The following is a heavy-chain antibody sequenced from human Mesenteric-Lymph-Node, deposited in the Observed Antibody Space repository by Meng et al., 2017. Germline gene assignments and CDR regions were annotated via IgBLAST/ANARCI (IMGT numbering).Heavy chain of an antibody. CDR1: GGSISSSNYY. D-gene: IGHD3-10*01. Sequence: QLQPQESDSGLVKPSQTLSLTCAVSGGSISSSNYYWDWIRQPPGKGLEWIGAIYHSGSTSYNPSLQSRVTMFVDTSKNQFSLMLTSVTATDTAVYYCARRRGGSGRDCWGQGTLVTVSS. CDR2: IYHSGST. J-gene: IGHJ4*02. V-gene: IGHV4-39*01. CDR3: ARRRGGSGRDC.